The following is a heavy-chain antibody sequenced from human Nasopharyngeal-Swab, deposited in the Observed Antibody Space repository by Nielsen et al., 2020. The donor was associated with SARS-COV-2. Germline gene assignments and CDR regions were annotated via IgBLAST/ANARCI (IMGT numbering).Heavy chain of an antibody. CDR3: TSWSSTSCYAED. D-gene: IGHD2-2*01. Sequence: GGSLRLSCTASGFTFGDYAMSWFRQAPGKGLEWVGFIRSKVYGGTTEYAASVKGRFTISRDDSKSIAYLQMDSLKTEDTAVYYCTSWSSTSCYAEDWGQGTLVTVSS. CDR2: IRSKVYGGTT. CDR1: GFTFGDYA. J-gene: IGHJ4*02. V-gene: IGHV3-49*03.